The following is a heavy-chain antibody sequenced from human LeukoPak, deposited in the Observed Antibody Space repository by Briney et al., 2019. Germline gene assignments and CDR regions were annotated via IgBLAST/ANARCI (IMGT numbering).Heavy chain of an antibody. CDR1: GFTFSSTG. CDR3: ARTYNPDY. CDR2: IRYDGTNK. V-gene: IGHV3-30*02. Sequence: SGGSLRLSCTASGFTFSSTGMHWVRQAPGKGLEWVSYIRYDGTNKYYGDSVKGRLTVSRDNSKNTLYLQMNSLRVEDTAVYYCARTYNPDYWGQGTLVTVSS. J-gene: IGHJ4*02. D-gene: IGHD1-14*01.